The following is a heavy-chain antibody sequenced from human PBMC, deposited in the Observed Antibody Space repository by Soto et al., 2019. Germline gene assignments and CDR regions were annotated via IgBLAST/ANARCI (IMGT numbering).Heavy chain of an antibody. J-gene: IGHJ4*02. Sequence: GGDLRLSCVVSGLILSNYDMTLVRQAPGKGLAWVSTISASGFITYYADSVKGRFTISRDNSKSTVYLQMNSLRAEDTAVYYCVNSFYYYSSGHTYDLFDFWGQGTQVTVSS. V-gene: IGHV3-23*01. CDR2: ISASGFIT. CDR1: GLILSNYD. CDR3: VNSFYYYSSGHTYDLFDF. D-gene: IGHD3-22*01.